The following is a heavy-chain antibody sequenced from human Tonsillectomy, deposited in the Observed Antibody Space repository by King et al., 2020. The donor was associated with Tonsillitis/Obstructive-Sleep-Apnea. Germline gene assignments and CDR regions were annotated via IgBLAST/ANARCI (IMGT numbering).Heavy chain of an antibody. J-gene: IGHJ6*03. CDR2: INTNTGNP. CDR3: ARRPTPWEALYYYYYMDV. D-gene: IGHD1-26*01. Sequence: VQLVESGSELKKPGASVKVSCKASGYTFTSYAMNWVRQAPGQGLEWMGWINTNTGNPTYAQGFTGRFVFSLDTSVSTIYLQISSLKAEDTAVYYCARRPTPWEALYYYYYMDVWGKGTTVTVSS. V-gene: IGHV7-4-1*02. CDR1: GYTFTSYA.